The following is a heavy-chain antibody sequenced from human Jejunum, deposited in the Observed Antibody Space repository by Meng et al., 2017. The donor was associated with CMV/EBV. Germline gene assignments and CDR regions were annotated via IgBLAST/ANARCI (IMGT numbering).Heavy chain of an antibody. CDR3: ARGKDLYSWFDP. CDR2: MYYSGST. V-gene: IGHV4-39*07. J-gene: IGHJ5*02. Sequence: VSGGSISRSTYFWGWIRQPPGKGLEWIGSMYYSGSTYYNPSLKSRVTISVDTSKNQFSLKLSSVTAADTAVYYCARGKDLYSWFDPWGQGTLVTVSS. CDR1: GGSISRSTYF. D-gene: IGHD1-26*01.